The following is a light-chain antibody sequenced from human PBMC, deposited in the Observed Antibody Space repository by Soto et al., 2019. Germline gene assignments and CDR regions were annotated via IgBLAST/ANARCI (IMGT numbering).Light chain of an antibody. J-gene: IGKJ4*01. CDR2: AAS. Sequence: DIQMTQSPSSLSASVGDRVTITCRASQSISSYLNWYQQKPGKAPKLLIYAASSLQSGVPSRFSGSGSGTDFTITISSLQPEDFANYYCQQSYSTPPTFGGGTKVEIK. CDR1: QSISSY. CDR3: QQSYSTPPT. V-gene: IGKV1-39*01.